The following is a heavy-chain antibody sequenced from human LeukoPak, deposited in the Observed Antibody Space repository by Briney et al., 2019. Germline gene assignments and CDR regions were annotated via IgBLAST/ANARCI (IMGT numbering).Heavy chain of an antibody. CDR1: GGSFSGYY. CDR2: INHSGST. V-gene: IGHV4-34*01. D-gene: IGHD5-12*01. Sequence: SETLSLTCAVYGGSFSGYYWSWIRQPPGKGLEWVGEINHSGSTNYNPSLKRRVTISVDTSKHQFSLKLSSVTAADTAVYYCARGRGVATKHFDYWGQATLVTVSS. CDR3: ARGRGVATKHFDY. J-gene: IGHJ4*02.